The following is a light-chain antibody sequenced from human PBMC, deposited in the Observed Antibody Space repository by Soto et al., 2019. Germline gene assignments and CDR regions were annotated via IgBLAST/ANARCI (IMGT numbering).Light chain of an antibody. Sequence: QSALTQPRSVSGSPGQSVTISCTGTNSDFVVYNYVSWYQKHPVKAPKLMIFDVSKRPSGVPVRFSGSKSGSTASLTFSVLQADDEADYYCCSYAGGFYVVGSGTKVTVL. CDR3: CSYAGGFYV. CDR1: NSDFVVYNY. V-gene: IGLV2-11*01. J-gene: IGLJ1*01. CDR2: DVS.